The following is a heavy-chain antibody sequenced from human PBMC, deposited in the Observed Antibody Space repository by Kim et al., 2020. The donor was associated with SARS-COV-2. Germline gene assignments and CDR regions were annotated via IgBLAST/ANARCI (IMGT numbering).Heavy chain of an antibody. V-gene: IGHV3-23*01. CDR1: GFTFSSYA. Sequence: GGSLRLSCVASGFTFSSYAMSWVRQAPGKGLEWVSAISGSGGSTYYADSVKGRFTISRDNSKNTLYLQMNSLRAEDTAVYYCAKDGIAAAGTLRYYWGQGTLVTVSS. CDR2: ISGSGGST. J-gene: IGHJ4*02. CDR3: AKDGIAAAGTLRYY. D-gene: IGHD6-13*01.